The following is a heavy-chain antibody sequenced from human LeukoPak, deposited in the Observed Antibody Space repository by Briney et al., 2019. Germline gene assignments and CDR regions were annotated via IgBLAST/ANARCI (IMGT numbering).Heavy chain of an antibody. V-gene: IGHV3-64*02. J-gene: IGHJ4*02. CDR1: GFTFSSYG. CDR2: ISSDGGST. Sequence: GGSLRLSCSASGFTFSSYGMRWVRQAPGKGLEYVSAISSDGGSTHYADSVKGRFTISRDNSKNTLYLQMGSLRAEDMAVYYCARQEYYYDSSGRAFDYWGQGTLVTVSS. CDR3: ARQEYYYDSSGRAFDY. D-gene: IGHD3-22*01.